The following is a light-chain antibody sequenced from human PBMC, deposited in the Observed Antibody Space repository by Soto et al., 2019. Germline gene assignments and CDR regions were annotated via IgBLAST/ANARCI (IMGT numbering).Light chain of an antibody. J-gene: IGKJ3*01. CDR1: QSIARY. CDR3: QERNSAPFT. Sequence: DLQMTQSPSSLSASVGDRITITCRASQSIARYLNWYQHKPGKAPKLLIYGASSLQSGVPSRFSGSGSGTDFTLTISSLQPEDFATYYCQERNSAPFTFGPGTKVDIE. V-gene: IGKV1-39*01. CDR2: GAS.